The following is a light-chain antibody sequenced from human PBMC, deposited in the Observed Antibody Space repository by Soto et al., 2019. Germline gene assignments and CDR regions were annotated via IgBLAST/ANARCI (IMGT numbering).Light chain of an antibody. CDR2: DDS. V-gene: IGLV3-21*02. CDR1: NIGSKR. Sequence: SYELTQPPSVSVAPGQTARITCGGNNIGSKRVHWYQQKPAQAPVLVVYDDSDRPSGIPERFSGSNSGNTATLTISRVEAGDEADYYCQVWDSSSDHPFVFVTGTKVTV. J-gene: IGLJ1*01. CDR3: QVWDSSSDHPFV.